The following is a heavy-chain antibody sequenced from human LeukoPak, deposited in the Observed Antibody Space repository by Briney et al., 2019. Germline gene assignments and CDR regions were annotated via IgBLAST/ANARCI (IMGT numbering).Heavy chain of an antibody. CDR1: GGSFSGYY. V-gene: IGHV4-34*01. D-gene: IGHD5-18*01. J-gene: IGHJ4*02. CDR2: INHSGST. CDR3: ARVGYSYGRIDYFDY. Sequence: TSETLSLTCAVYGGSFSGYYWSWIRQPPGKGLEWIGEINHSGSTNYNPSLKSRVTISVDTSKNQFSLKLSSVTAADTAVYYCARVGYSYGRIDYFDYWGQGTLVTVSS.